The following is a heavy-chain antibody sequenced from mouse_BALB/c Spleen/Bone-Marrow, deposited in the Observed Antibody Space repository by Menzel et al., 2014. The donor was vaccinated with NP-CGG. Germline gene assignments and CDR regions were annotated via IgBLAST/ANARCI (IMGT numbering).Heavy chain of an antibody. CDR2: IDPSDSET. CDR1: GYTFTSYW. Sequence: VQLVESGAELVKPGAPVKLSCKASGYTFTSYWMNWVKQRPGRGLEWIGRIDPSDSETHYNQKFKDKATLTVDKSSSTAYIQLSSLTSEHSAVYSCARSLGGGYYYAMDYWGQGTSVTVSS. D-gene: IGHD2-2*01. V-gene: IGHV1-69*02. CDR3: ARSLGGGYYYAMDY. J-gene: IGHJ4*01.